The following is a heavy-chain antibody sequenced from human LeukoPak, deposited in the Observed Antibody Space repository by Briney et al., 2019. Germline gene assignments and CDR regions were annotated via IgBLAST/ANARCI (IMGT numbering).Heavy chain of an antibody. CDR3: ARGAFGVQ. CDR1: GFTFSSYS. D-gene: IGHD3-16*01. V-gene: IGHV3-21*01. CDR2: ISSSSSYI. J-gene: IGHJ4*02. Sequence: GGSMRLSCAASGFTFSSYSMNWVRQAPGKGLEWASFISSSSSYIYYADSVKGRFTISRDNAKNSLYLQMNSLRAEDTAVYYCARGAFGVQWGQGTLVTVSS.